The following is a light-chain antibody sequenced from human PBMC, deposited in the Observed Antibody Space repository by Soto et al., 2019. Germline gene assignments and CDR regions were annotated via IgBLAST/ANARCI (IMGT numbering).Light chain of an antibody. CDR1: QSISSSY. J-gene: IGKJ1*01. CDR2: GAS. Sequence: EIVLTQSPGTLSLFPGERATLSCRASQSISSSYLAWYQQKPGQAPRLLIHGASSRATGIPDRFSGAGSATDFILTISRLEPEDFAVYYCPQYGSAPAWTFGQGTKVEIK. V-gene: IGKV3-20*01. CDR3: PQYGSAPAWT.